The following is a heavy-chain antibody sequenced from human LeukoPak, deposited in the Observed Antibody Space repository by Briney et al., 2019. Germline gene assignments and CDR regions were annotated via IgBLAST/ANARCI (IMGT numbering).Heavy chain of an antibody. CDR2: ISAYKGNT. V-gene: IGHV1-18*01. Sequence: ASVKVSCKASGYTFTSYGISWVRQAPGQGLEWMGWISAYKGNTNYAQKLQGRVTMTTDTSTSTAYMELRSLRSDDTAVYYCARGGELWFGELLPDNWFDPWGQGTLVTVSS. CDR1: GYTFTSYG. J-gene: IGHJ5*02. CDR3: ARGGELWFGELLPDNWFDP. D-gene: IGHD3-10*01.